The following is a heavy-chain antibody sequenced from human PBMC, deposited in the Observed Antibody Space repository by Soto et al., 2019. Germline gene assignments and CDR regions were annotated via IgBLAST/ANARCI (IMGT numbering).Heavy chain of an antibody. CDR2: INPSGGST. J-gene: IGHJ6*02. CDR3: AREDRQLGYYYYYGMDV. CDR1: GYTFTSYY. Sequence: ASVKVSCKASGYTFTSYYMHWVRQAPGQGLEWMGIINPSGGSTSYAQKCQGRVTMTRDTSTSTVYMERSSLRSEDTAVYYCAREDRQLGYYYYYGMDVWGQGTTVTVSS. V-gene: IGHV1-46*01. D-gene: IGHD6-6*01.